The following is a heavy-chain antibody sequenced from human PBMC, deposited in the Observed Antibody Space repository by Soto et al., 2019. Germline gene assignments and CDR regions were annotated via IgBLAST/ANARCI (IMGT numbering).Heavy chain of an antibody. CDR3: ARGGCTNGVCYYYYYYYMDV. D-gene: IGHD2-8*01. J-gene: IGHJ6*03. V-gene: IGHV4-34*01. CDR2: INHSGST. CDR1: GGSFSGYY. Sequence: SETLSLTCAVYGGSFSGYYWSWIRQPPGKGLEWIGEINHSGSTNYNPSLKSRVTISVDTSKNQFSLKLSSVTAADTAVYYCARGGCTNGVCYYYYYYYMDVWGKGTTVT.